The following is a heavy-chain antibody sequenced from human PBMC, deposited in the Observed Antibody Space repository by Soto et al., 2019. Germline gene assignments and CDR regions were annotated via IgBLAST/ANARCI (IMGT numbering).Heavy chain of an antibody. Sequence: SETLSLTCTVSGGSMNNFYWSWIRQPPGKGLEWIGYVSYSDSSNYNPSLKSRVTISVDTSKNQFSLKLTSVTAADTAAYYCARQGFGPLHGLVDVWGQGTTVTVSS. CDR1: GGSMNNFY. J-gene: IGHJ6*02. CDR2: VSYSDSS. V-gene: IGHV4-59*01. CDR3: ARQGFGPLHGLVDV. D-gene: IGHD3-10*01.